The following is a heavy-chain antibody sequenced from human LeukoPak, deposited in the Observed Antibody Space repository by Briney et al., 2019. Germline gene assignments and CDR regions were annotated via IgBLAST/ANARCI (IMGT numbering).Heavy chain of an antibody. CDR2: IYYSGST. V-gene: IGHV4-59*01. CDR1: GGSISSYY. CDR3: ARALWVAPSTYYYYMDV. D-gene: IGHD3-16*01. Sequence: SSETLSLTCTVSGGSISSYYWSWIRQPPGKGLEWIGYIYYSGSTNYNPSLKSRVTISVDTSKNQFSLKLSSVTAADTAVYYCARALWVAPSTYYYYMDVWGKGTTVTVSS. J-gene: IGHJ6*03.